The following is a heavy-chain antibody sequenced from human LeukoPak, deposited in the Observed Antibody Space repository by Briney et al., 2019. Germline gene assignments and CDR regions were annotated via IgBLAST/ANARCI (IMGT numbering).Heavy chain of an antibody. V-gene: IGHV1-8*01. J-gene: IGHJ3*02. D-gene: IGHD5-18*01. CDR2: MNPNSGNT. CDR3: AGGSGYSYGFDAFDI. CDR1: GYTFTSYD. Sequence: GASVKVSCKASGYTFTSYDINWVRQATGQGLEWMGWMNPNSGNTGYAQKFQGRVTMTRNTSISTAYMELSSLRSEDTAVYYCAGGSGYSYGFDAFDIWGQRTKVNGSS.